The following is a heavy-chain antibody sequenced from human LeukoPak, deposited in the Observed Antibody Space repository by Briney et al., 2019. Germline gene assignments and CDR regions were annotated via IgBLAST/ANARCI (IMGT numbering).Heavy chain of an antibody. V-gene: IGHV4-59*01. CDR3: AREWQQLVPRYFDL. J-gene: IGHJ2*01. CDR2: IYYNGST. D-gene: IGHD6-13*01. Sequence: SETLSLTCTVPGGSISTYYWSWIRQRPGKGLEWFGYIYYNGSTNYNPSLKSRVTISIDTSKNQFSLRLSSVTAADTAVYYCAREWQQLVPRYFDLWGRGTLVTVSS. CDR1: GGSISTYY.